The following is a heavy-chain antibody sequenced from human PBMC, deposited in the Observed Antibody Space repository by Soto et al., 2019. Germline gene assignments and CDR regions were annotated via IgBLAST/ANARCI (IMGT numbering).Heavy chain of an antibody. CDR1: TNNFTAYC. V-gene: IGHV5-51*01. J-gene: IGHJ4*02. CDR2: ISPADSEI. CDR3: ARQDLGSSPYAF. D-gene: IGHD2-2*01. Sequence: GESLKISCKVSTNNFTAYCIAWVCQMPGKGLEWMGLISPADSEIRYSPSSQGQVTISADKSIATAYLQWNSLKASDTAIYYCARQDLGSSPYAFWGQGTLVTVSS.